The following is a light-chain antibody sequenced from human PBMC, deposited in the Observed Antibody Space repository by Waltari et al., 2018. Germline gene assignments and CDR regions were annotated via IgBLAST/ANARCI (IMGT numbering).Light chain of an antibody. CDR2: EVS. CDR1: SSDVGGYNY. J-gene: IGLJ1*01. CDR3: SSYTSSSTPYV. V-gene: IGLV2-14*01. Sequence: QSALTQPASVSGSPGQSLTISRPGASSDVGGYNYVFWYQHPPGKAPKLMIYEVSNRPSGVSNRFSGSKSGNTASLTISGLQAEDEADYYCSSYTSSSTPYVFGTGTKVTVL.